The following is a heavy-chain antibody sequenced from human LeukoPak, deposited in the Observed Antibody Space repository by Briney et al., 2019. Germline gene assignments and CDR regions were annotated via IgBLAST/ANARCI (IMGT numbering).Heavy chain of an antibody. V-gene: IGHV4-30-4*01. J-gene: IGHJ4*02. D-gene: IGHD4/OR15-4a*01. CDR3: ARVGAGIDY. Sequence: SGTLSLTCTVSGGSISSGDYYWSWIRQPPGKGLEWIGYIYYSGSTHYSPSLKSRVTISVDTSKNQFSLRLSSVTAADTAVFFCARVGAGIDYWGQGTLVTVSS. CDR1: GGSISSGDYY. CDR2: IYYSGST.